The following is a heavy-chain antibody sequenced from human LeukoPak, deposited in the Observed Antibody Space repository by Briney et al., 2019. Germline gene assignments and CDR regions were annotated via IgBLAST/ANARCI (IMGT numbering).Heavy chain of an antibody. Sequence: GGSVRLSCAASGFTFSGSAMHWVRQASGKGLEWVGRIRSKANSYATAYAASVKGRFTISRDDSKNTAYLQMNSLKTEDTAVYYCTRLNSWRYDIDYWGQGTLVTVSS. CDR3: TRLNSWRYDIDY. V-gene: IGHV3-73*01. CDR1: GFTFSGSA. D-gene: IGHD6-13*01. CDR2: IRSKANSYAT. J-gene: IGHJ4*02.